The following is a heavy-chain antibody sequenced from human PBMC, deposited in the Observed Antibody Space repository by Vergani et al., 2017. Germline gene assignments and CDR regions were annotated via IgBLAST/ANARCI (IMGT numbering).Heavy chain of an antibody. J-gene: IGHJ6*02. V-gene: IGHV3-13*01. D-gene: IGHD3-10*01. CDR1: GFTFDDYG. CDR2: IGTAGDT. Sequence: EVQLVESGGGVVRPGGSLRLSCAASGFTFDDYGMSWVRQAPGKGLEWVSGIGTAGDTYYPGSVKGRFTISRENAKNSLYLQMNSLRAGDTAVYYCARDVISYYGSGISGGSHGMDVWGQGTTVTVSS. CDR3: ARDVISYYGSGISGGSHGMDV.